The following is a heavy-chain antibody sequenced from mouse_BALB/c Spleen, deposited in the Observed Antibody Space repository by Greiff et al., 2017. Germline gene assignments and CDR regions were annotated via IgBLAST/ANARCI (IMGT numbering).Heavy chain of an antibody. D-gene: IGHD1-1*01. Sequence: EVKVEESGGGLVKPGGSLKLSCAASGFAFSSYDMSWVRQTPEKRLEWVAYISSGGGSTYYPDTVKGRFTISRDNAKNTLYLQMSSLKSEDTAMYYCARHIYYYGSLDDWGQGTTLTVSS. V-gene: IGHV5-12-1*01. CDR1: GFAFSSYD. CDR3: ARHIYYYGSLDD. J-gene: IGHJ2*01. CDR2: ISSGGGST.